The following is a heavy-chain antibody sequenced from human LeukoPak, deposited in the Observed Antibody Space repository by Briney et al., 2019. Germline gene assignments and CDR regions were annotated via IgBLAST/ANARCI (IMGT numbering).Heavy chain of an antibody. V-gene: IGHV3-33*01. CDR2: LVYDERI. CDR1: GFPFSSYG. D-gene: IGHD6-19*01. CDR3: AGDLSAAFDF. Sequence: GGSLRLSCAASGFPFSSYGMHWVRQAPGKGLEWVARLVYDERIDYANSVKGRFSISRDNSKNTLFLDMSDLRVEDTAVYYCAGDLSAAFDFWGQGVLVTVSS. J-gene: IGHJ4*02.